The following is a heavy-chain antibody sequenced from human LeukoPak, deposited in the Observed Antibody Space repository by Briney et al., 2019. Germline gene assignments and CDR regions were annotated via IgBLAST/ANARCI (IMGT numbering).Heavy chain of an antibody. D-gene: IGHD2-8*01. CDR2: IWYDGSNK. CDR1: GFTLSSYG. Sequence: GRSLRLSCAASGFTLSSYGMHWVRQAPGKGPEWVAVIWYDGSNKYYADSVKGRFTISRDNSKNTLYLQMNSLRAEDTAVYYCARAFVTMLSVDYWGQGTLVTVSS. V-gene: IGHV3-33*01. CDR3: ARAFVTMLSVDY. J-gene: IGHJ4*02.